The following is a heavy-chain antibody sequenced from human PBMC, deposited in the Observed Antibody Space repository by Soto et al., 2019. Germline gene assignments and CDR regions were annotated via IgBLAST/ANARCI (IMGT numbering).Heavy chain of an antibody. V-gene: IGHV4-59*01. J-gene: IGHJ4*02. CDR1: GGSISSYH. CDR2: IYYSGST. CDR3: ARSSSILLCFGEEPYYCDY. Sequence: QVQLQESGPGLVKPSETLSLTCNVSGGSISSYHWSCIRQPPGTGLEWIGYIYYSGSTNYNPSLKSRVTISVGTSRIQFSLKLSSVSAADTAVYYCARSSSILLCFGEEPYYCDYWVQGALVTVFS. D-gene: IGHD3-10*01.